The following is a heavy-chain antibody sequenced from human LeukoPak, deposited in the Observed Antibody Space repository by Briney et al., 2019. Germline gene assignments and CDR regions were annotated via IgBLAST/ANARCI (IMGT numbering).Heavy chain of an antibody. D-gene: IGHD3-10*01. CDR2: INAGNGET. J-gene: IGHJ4*02. CDR3: ARNMVGKTDFDY. V-gene: IGHV1-3*01. Sequence: GASVKVSCKTSGFTFTIFAIQWVRQAPGQSLEWLGWINAGNGETKYSHKFQGRVTISSDTSATTAYMEVSSLRSEDTAVYYCARNMVGKTDFDYWGQGSLVTVSS. CDR1: GFTFTIFA.